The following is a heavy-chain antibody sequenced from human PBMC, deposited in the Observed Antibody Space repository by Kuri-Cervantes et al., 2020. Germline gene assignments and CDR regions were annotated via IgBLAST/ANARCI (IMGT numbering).Heavy chain of an antibody. D-gene: IGHD3-3*01. CDR3: ARGRYDFWSGCFDI. V-gene: IGHV3-48*04. CDR2: ISSSGSTI. J-gene: IGHJ3*02. Sequence: GESLKISCAASGFTFSSYWMSWVRQAPGKGLEWVSYISSSGSTIYYADSVKGRFTISRDNAKNSLYLQMNSLRAEDTAVYYCARGRYDFWSGCFDIWGQGTMVTVSS. CDR1: GFTFSSYW.